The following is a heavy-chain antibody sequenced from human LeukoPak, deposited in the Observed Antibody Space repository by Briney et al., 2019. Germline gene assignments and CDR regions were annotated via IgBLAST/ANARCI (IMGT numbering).Heavy chain of an antibody. D-gene: IGHD2-21*01. CDR3: AKDPYRVIVATGNYLDP. Sequence: GGSLRLSCAASGFTFSSYGMSWVRQAPGKGLEWVSTISGTGGSTYHADSVKGRFTISRDNSKNTLYLQMDSLRGEDTAVYYCAKDPYRVIVATGNYLDPWGQGTLVTVSS. V-gene: IGHV3-23*01. CDR2: ISGTGGST. CDR1: GFTFSSYG. J-gene: IGHJ5*02.